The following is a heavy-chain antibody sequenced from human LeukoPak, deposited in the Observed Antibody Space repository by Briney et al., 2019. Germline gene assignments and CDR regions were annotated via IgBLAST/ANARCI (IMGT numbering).Heavy chain of an antibody. CDR1: GFTFSSYW. J-gene: IGHJ3*02. V-gene: IGHV3-7*01. CDR2: IKQDGSEK. D-gene: IGHD2/OR15-2a*01. Sequence: GGSLRLSCAASGFTFSSYWMSWVRQAPGKGLEWVANIKQDGSEKYYVDSVKGRFTISRDNAKNSLYLQMNSLRAEDTAVYYCAREFFYTPDAFDIWGQGTMVTVSS. CDR3: AREFFYTPDAFDI.